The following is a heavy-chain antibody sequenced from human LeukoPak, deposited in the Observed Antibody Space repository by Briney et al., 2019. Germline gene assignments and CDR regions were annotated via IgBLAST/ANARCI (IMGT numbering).Heavy chain of an antibody. Sequence: ASVKVSCKASGYTFTSYDINWVRQATGQGLEWMGWMNPNSGNTGYAQKFQGRVTMTRDTSISTAYMELSSLRSEDTAVYYCARDVSDCSGGSCYSYFDYWGQGSLVTVSS. D-gene: IGHD2-15*01. CDR3: ARDVSDCSGGSCYSYFDY. V-gene: IGHV1-8*01. CDR2: MNPNSGNT. J-gene: IGHJ4*02. CDR1: GYTFTSYD.